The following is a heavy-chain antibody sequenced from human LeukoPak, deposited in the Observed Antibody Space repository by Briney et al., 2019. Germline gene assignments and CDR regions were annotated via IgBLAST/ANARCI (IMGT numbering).Heavy chain of an antibody. Sequence: ASVTVSCTASGYTFTSYYMHWVRQAPGQGLEWMGIINPSGGSTSYAQKFQGRVTMTRDTSTSTVYMELSSLRSEDTAVYYCARDLIRSESTMVAFDYWGQGTLVTVSS. CDR3: ARDLIRSESTMVAFDY. CDR2: INPSGGST. V-gene: IGHV1-46*01. J-gene: IGHJ4*02. CDR1: GYTFTSYY. D-gene: IGHD3-10*01.